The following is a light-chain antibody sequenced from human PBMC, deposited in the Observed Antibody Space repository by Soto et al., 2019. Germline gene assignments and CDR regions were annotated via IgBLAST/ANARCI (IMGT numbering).Light chain of an antibody. CDR2: GAS. Sequence: ESVLTQSPGTLSLSPGERATLSCRAGQSITTSYLAWYQQRIGQAPRLLIYGASSRAPGIPDRFSGSGSGTDFTLTISRLEPEDFAVYYCQQYGSSITLGQGTRLEIK. J-gene: IGKJ5*01. V-gene: IGKV3-20*01. CDR3: QQYGSSIT. CDR1: QSITTSY.